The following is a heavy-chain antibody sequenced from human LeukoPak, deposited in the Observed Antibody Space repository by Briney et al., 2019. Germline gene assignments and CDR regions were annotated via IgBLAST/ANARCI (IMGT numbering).Heavy chain of an antibody. CDR3: AHSGYDGDWFDP. D-gene: IGHD5-12*01. V-gene: IGHV1-8*01. Sequence: GASVKVSCKASGYTFTSYDINWVRQATGQGLEWMGWMNPNSGNTGYAQKFQGRVTMTRNTSISTAYMELSSLRSEDTAVYYCAHSGYDGDWFDPWGQGTLVTVSS. CDR1: GYTFTSYD. CDR2: MNPNSGNT. J-gene: IGHJ5*02.